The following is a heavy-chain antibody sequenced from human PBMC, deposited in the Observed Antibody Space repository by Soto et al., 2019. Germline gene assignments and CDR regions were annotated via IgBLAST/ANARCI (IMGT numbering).Heavy chain of an antibody. CDR3: ARHHRYCTGGSCYAIDS. V-gene: IGHV4-61*08. CDR1: GGSISSGGYY. D-gene: IGHD2-15*01. J-gene: IGHJ4*02. CDR2: IYYTGST. Sequence: SETLSLTCTVSGGSISSGGYYWSWIRQHPGKGLEWIGYIYYTGSTSYNPSLKSRVTISLDTSKNQFSLNLSSVTAADTAVYYCARHHRYCTGGSCYAIDSWGQGTLVTVSS.